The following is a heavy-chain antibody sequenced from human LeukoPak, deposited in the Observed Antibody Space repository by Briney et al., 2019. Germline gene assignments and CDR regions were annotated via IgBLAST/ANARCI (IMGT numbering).Heavy chain of an antibody. CDR3: ARHRDQHYYDSSVYGGRWFDP. CDR2: IYYSGST. J-gene: IGHJ5*02. V-gene: IGHV4-39*01. Sequence: SETLSLTCTVSGGSISSSSYYWGWIRQPPGKGLEWIGSIYYSGSTYYNPSLKSRVTISVDTSKNQFSLKLSSVTAADTAVYYCARHRDQHYYDSSVYGGRWFDPWGQGTLVTVSS. D-gene: IGHD3-22*01. CDR1: GGSISSSSYY.